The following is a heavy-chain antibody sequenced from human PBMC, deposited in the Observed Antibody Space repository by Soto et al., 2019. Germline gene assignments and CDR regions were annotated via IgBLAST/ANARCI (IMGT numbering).Heavy chain of an antibody. CDR3: ARVLNGGYGGPSYVVYDWFDP. Sequence: SETLSLTCSVSGASIRSGGYSWTWIRQPPGKGLEWIGYIYPSGTTYYNPSLKSRPTLSIDTSKNQFSLKLPSVTAADTAVYYCARVLNGGYGGPSYVVYDWFDPWGQGTLVTVSS. CDR1: GASIRSGGYS. J-gene: IGHJ5*02. D-gene: IGHD2-8*02. CDR2: IYPSGTT. V-gene: IGHV4-30-2*01.